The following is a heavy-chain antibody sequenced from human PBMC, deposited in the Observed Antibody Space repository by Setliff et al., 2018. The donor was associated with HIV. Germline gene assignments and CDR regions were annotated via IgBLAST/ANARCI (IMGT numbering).Heavy chain of an antibody. CDR1: GGSISNYY. CDR2: IYYSGST. Sequence: TLSLTCTVSGGSISNYYWSWIRQPPGKGLECIGYIYYSGSTNYNPSLKSRVTISVDTSKSQFSLKLSSVTAADTAVYYCARLKGYSSGWYFDYWGQGTLVTVSS. J-gene: IGHJ4*02. CDR3: ARLKGYSSGWYFDY. V-gene: IGHV4-59*01. D-gene: IGHD6-19*01.